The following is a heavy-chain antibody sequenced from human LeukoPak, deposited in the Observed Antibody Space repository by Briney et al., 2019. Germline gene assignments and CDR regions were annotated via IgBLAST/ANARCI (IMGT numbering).Heavy chain of an antibody. J-gene: IGHJ4*02. CDR3: ARRGYSYGRETYYFDY. CDR2: IYPGDSDT. V-gene: IGHV5-51*01. D-gene: IGHD5-18*01. Sequence: PGESLKISCKGSGYSFTSYWIGWVRQMPGKGLEWMGIIYPGDSDTRYSPSFQGQVTISADKSISTAYLQWSSLKASDTAMYYCARRGYSYGRETYYFDYWGQGTLVTVSS. CDR1: GYSFTSYW.